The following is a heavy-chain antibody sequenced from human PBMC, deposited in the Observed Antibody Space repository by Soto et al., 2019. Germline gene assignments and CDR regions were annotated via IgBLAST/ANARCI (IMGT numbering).Heavy chain of an antibody. CDR3: AKENWAYTDS. CDR2: ISKDSGRAT. Sequence: VGSLRISCAASVLIFRRWFLGSIRQGTGKGLEWISYISKDSGRATRYADSVKGRVAISRDNAKNSLFLQMNNLTVEDTDVYYCAKENWAYTDSWGQGTLVTVSS. D-gene: IGHD7-27*01. J-gene: IGHJ4*02. V-gene: IGHV3-11*01. CDR1: VLIFRRWF.